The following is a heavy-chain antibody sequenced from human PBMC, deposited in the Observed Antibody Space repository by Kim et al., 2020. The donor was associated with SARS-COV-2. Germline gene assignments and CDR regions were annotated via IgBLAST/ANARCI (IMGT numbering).Heavy chain of an antibody. CDR3: AKVYCSSTSCHDAFDI. D-gene: IGHD2-2*01. Sequence: SVKSRFTISRDNSKNTLYLQMNSLRAEDTAVYYCAKVYCSSTSCHDAFDIWGQGTMVTVSS. V-gene: IGHV3-30*02. J-gene: IGHJ3*02.